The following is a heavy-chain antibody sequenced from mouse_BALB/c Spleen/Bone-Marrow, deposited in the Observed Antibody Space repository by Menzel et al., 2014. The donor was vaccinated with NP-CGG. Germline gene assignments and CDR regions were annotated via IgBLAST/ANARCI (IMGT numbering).Heavy chain of an antibody. V-gene: IGHV5-12-2*01. Sequence: EVMLVESGGGLVQPGGSLKLSCAASGFTFSSYTMSWVRQTPEKRLDWVAYISNGGGSTYYPDTVKGRFTISRDNAKNTLYLQMSSLKSEDTAMYYCARGNGFAYWGQGTQVTVSA. CDR2: ISNGGGST. J-gene: IGHJ3*01. CDR1: GFTFSSYT. CDR3: ARGNGFAY.